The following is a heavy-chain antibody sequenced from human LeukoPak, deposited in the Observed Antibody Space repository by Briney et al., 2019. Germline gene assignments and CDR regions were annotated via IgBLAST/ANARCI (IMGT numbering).Heavy chain of an antibody. D-gene: IGHD6-6*01. V-gene: IGHV1-2*02. CDR1: GYTFTGYY. CDR3: ARVLEFGSIAAPYYFDY. J-gene: IGHJ4*02. Sequence: GASVKVSCKASGYTFTGYYMHWARQAPGQGLEWMGWINPNSGGTNYAQKFQGRVTMTRDTSISTAYMELSRLRSDDTAVYYCARVLEFGSIAAPYYFDYWGQGTLVTVSS. CDR2: INPNSGGT.